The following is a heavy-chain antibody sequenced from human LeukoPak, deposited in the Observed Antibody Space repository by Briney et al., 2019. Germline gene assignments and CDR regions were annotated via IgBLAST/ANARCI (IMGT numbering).Heavy chain of an antibody. CDR2: IYAGGST. CDR1: GGSMSDSY. V-gene: IGHV4-4*07. D-gene: IGHD2-8*01. Sequence: NPSETLSLTCTVSGGSMSDSYWSWIRQPAGKGLEWIGRIYAGGSTNYNPSLKSRVTLSVDTSSNQFTLTLSSVTAADTAVYHCARDIRSHNGPGGYYYYYMDVWGKGTTVTVSS. CDR3: ARDIRSHNGPGGYYYYYMDV. J-gene: IGHJ6*03.